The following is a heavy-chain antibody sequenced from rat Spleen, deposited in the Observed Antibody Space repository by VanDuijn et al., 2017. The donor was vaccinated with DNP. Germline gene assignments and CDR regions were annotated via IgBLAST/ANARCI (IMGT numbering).Heavy chain of an antibody. D-gene: IGHD1-1*01. CDR1: GFTFSDYY. V-gene: IGHV5-20*01. J-gene: IGHJ4*01. CDR2: ISSTGGST. CDR3: TRIGDLHNGGDGDALDA. Sequence: EVQLVESGGGLVQPGRSLKLSCTASGFTFSDYYMAWVRQAPTKGLEWVASISSTGGSTSYRDSVKGRFMISRDDSKSTLSLQMDSLRSEDTATYYCTRIGDLHNGGDGDALDAWGQGTSVTVSS.